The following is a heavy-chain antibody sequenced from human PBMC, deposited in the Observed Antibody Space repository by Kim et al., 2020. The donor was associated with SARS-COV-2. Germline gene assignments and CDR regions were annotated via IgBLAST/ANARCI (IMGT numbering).Heavy chain of an antibody. J-gene: IGHJ4*02. CDR1: GFTFSRYS. Sequence: GGSLRLSCAASGFTFSRYSMSWVRQAPGKGLEWVSPISGSGGCTYYAGSVKGRFTISRDNSKNTMYLQMNILRAEDTAVYYCAQDYGSDYGYELYYWGQGTLGTVSS. V-gene: IGHV3-23*01. CDR3: AQDYGSDYGYELYY. D-gene: IGHD4-17*01. CDR2: ISGSGGCT.